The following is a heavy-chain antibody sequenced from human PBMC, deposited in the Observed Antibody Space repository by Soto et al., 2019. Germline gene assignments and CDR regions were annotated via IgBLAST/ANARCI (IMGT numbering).Heavy chain of an antibody. CDR1: CYTFTSYG. D-gene: IGHD4-4*01. J-gene: IGHJ4*02. V-gene: IGHV1-18*01. CDR2: IRPNDGHT. Sequence: SVKAWFRGLCYTFTSYGISWVRQAPGQGLEWMGGIRPNDGHTNYAQKFQDRVTMTRDTSTTTVYMDLRSLGSDDTAVYYCAIIGSGDYSDFDYWGQGTLVTVSS. CDR3: AIIGSGDYSDFDY.